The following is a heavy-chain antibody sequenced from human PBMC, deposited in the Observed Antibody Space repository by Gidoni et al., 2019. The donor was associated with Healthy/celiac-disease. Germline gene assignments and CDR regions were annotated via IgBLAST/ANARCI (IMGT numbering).Heavy chain of an antibody. CDR1: GFSLRTSGMC. CDR3: ARMRLWFGELLPYDY. Sequence: QVTLRESGPALVKPTQTLTLTCTFSGFSLRTSGMCVSWIRQPPGKALEWLARIDWDDDKYYSTSLKTRLTISKDTSKNQVVLTMTNMDPVDTATYYCARMRLWFGELLPYDYWGQGTLVTVSS. V-gene: IGHV2-70*15. J-gene: IGHJ4*02. D-gene: IGHD3-10*01. CDR2: IDWDDDK.